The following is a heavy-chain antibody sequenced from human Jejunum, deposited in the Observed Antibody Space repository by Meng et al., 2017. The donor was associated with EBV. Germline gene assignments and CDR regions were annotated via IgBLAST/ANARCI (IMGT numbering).Heavy chain of an antibody. V-gene: IGHV2-5*02. D-gene: IGHD3-10*01. CDR2: IYWDDDK. Sequence: QITLKESGPPLLAPTQTLTLTCTFSGFSLSTSGVGVGWIRQPPGKALEWLALIYWDDDKRYSPYLKNRLTITKDTSKNQVVLTMTNMDPVDTATYYCAHRLRSGSPWAWGYFDYWGQGTLVTVSS. CDR3: AHRLRSGSPWAWGYFDY. CDR1: GFSLSTSGVG. J-gene: IGHJ4*02.